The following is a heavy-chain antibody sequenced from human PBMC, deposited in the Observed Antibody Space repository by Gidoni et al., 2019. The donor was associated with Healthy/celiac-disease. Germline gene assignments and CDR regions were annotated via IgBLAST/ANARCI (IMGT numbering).Heavy chain of an antibody. J-gene: IGHJ6*03. CDR2: FDPEDGET. V-gene: IGHV1-24*01. Sequence: QVQLVQSGAEVKKPGASVKVSCKVSGYTLTELSMHWLRQAPGKGLEWMGGFDPEDGETIYAQKFQGRVTMTEDTSTDTAYMELSSLRSEDTAVYYCATKIYCSSTSCPQTPYYYYYMDVWGKGTTVTVSS. CDR3: ATKIYCSSTSCPQTPYYYYYMDV. D-gene: IGHD2-2*01. CDR1: GYTLTELS.